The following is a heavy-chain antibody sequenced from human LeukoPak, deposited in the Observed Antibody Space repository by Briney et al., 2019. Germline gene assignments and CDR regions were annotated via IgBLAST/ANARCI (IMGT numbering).Heavy chain of an antibody. V-gene: IGHV3-30*02. J-gene: IGHJ4*02. Sequence: GGSLRLSCVASGFTFSSYGIHWVRQAPGKGLEWVTFIGYDGRNKYYADSVKGRFTISRDNSKNTLYLQMNSLRAEDTAVYYCTVVPAIKRWDGGFDYWGQGTLVTVSS. CDR2: IGYDGRNK. CDR1: GFTFSSYG. D-gene: IGHD2-2*01. CDR3: TVVPAIKRWDGGFDY.